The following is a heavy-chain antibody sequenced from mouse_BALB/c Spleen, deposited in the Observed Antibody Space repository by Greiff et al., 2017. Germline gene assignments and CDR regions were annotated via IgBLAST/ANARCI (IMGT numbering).Heavy chain of an antibody. D-gene: IGHD4-1*01. CDR3: TRPNWDEDWFAY. V-gene: IGHV1S22*01. CDR1: GYTFTSYW. J-gene: IGHJ3*01. Sequence: LQQPGSELVRPGASVKLSCKASGYTFTSYWMHWVKQRPGQGLEWIGNIYPGSGSTNYDEKFKSKATLTVDTSSSTAYMQLSSLTSEDSAVYYCTRPNWDEDWFAYWGQGTLVTVSA. CDR2: IYPGSGST.